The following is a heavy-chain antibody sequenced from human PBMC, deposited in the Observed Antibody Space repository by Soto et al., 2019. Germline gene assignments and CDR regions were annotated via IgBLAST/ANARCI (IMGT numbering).Heavy chain of an antibody. J-gene: IGHJ6*02. Sequence: SVKVSCKASGGTFSSYAISWVRQAPGQGLEWMGGIIPIFGTANYAQKFQGRVTITADESTSTAYMELSSLRSEDTAVYYCASPDYDFWSGYPKYYYGMDVWGQGTTVTVSS. CDR3: ASPDYDFWSGYPKYYYGMDV. CDR2: IIPIFGTA. V-gene: IGHV1-69*13. CDR1: GGTFSSYA. D-gene: IGHD3-3*01.